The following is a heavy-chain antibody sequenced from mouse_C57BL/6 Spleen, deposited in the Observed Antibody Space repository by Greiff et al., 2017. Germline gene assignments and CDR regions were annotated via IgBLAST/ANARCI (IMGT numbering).Heavy chain of an antibody. D-gene: IGHD2-5*01. Sequence: EVMLVESEGGLVQPGRSMKLSCTASGFTFSDYYMAWVRQVPEKGLEWVANINYDGSSTYYLDSLKSRFIISRDNAKNILYLQMSSLKSEDTATYYCARGTSYYSNLWFAYWGQGTLVTVSA. CDR1: GFTFSDYY. CDR3: ARGTSYYSNLWFAY. J-gene: IGHJ3*01. V-gene: IGHV5-16*01. CDR2: INYDGSST.